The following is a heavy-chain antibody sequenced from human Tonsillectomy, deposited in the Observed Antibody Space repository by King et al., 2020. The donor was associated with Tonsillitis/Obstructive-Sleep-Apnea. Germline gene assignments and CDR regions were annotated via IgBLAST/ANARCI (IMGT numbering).Heavy chain of an antibody. CDR1: GFTFSSYA. V-gene: IGHV3-23*04. CDR3: AKESPYCTSTSCRTYYFDS. Sequence: EVQLVESGGGLVQPGGSLRLSCAASGFTFSSYAISWVRQAPGKGLEWVSAIKSDGGRTYYADSVKGRFTISRDNSKNTLYLQMNSLSADDTALYYCAKESPYCTSTSCRTYYFDSWGQGTLVTVSS. CDR2: IKSDGGRT. J-gene: IGHJ4*02. D-gene: IGHD2-2*01.